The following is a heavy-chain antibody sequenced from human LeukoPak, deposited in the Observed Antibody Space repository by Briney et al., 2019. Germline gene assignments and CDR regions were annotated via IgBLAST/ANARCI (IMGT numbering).Heavy chain of an antibody. Sequence: GGSLRLSCAAAGFTFSNAWMSWVRQAPGKGLGWVGRIRSKNDGETTDYAAPVKGRFTISRDDSKNTLYLQLNSLKTEDTAVYYCTAAPYIWGSYRLNFWGQGTLVAVSS. CDR2: IRSKNDGETT. CDR1: GFTFSNAW. V-gene: IGHV3-15*01. J-gene: IGHJ4*02. CDR3: TAAPYIWGSYRLNF. D-gene: IGHD3-16*02.